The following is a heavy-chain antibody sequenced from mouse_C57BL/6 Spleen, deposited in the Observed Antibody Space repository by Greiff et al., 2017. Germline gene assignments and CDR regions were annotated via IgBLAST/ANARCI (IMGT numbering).Heavy chain of an antibody. Sequence: VQLQQPGAELVRPGSSVKLSCKASGYTFTSYWMHWVKQRPIQGLEWIGNIDPSDSETHYTQKFKDKATLTVDKSSSTAYMQLSSLTSEDSAVYYCAAYSNDYAMDYWGQGTSVTVSS. J-gene: IGHJ4*01. CDR3: AAYSNDYAMDY. D-gene: IGHD2-5*01. V-gene: IGHV1-52*01. CDR2: IDPSDSET. CDR1: GYTFTSYW.